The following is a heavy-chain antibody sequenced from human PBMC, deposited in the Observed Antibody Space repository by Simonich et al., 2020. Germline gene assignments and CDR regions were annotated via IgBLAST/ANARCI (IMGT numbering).Heavy chain of an antibody. Sequence: QVQLVQSGAEVKEPGASVKVSCKASGYTFTGYYMHWVRQAPGQGLEWKGWINPNSGGTNYAKKFQGRVTMTRDTSISTAYMERSRLRSDDTAVYYCARGPRWTGDDAFDIWGQGTMVTVSS. J-gene: IGHJ3*02. CDR1: GYTFTGYY. D-gene: IGHD7-27*01. CDR3: ARGPRWTGDDAFDI. V-gene: IGHV1-2*02. CDR2: INPNSGGT.